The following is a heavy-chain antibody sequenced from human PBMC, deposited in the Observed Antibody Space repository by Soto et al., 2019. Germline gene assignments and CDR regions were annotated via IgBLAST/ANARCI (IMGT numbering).Heavy chain of an antibody. CDR2: INHSGST. CDR1: GGSFSGYY. J-gene: IGHJ6*02. CDR3: ASTQLERRYYYYGMDV. V-gene: IGHV4-34*01. Sequence: SETLSLTCAVYGGSFSGYYWSWIRQPPGKGLEWIGEINHSGSTNYNPSLKSRVTISVDTSKNQFSLKLSSVTAADTAVYYCASTQLERRYYYYGMDVWGQGTTVTVSS. D-gene: IGHD1-1*01.